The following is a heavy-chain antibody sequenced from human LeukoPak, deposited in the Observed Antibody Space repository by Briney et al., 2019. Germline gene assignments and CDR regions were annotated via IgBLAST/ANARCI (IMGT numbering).Heavy chain of an antibody. CDR1: GGTFSSYA. V-gene: IGHV1-69*04. Sequence: ASVKVSCKASGGTFSSYAISWVRQAPGQGLEWMGRIIPILGIANYAQKFQGRVTITADKSTSTAYMELSSLRSEDTAVYYCAWVYCSGGSCPFDYWGQGTLVTVSS. CDR3: AWVYCSGGSCPFDY. D-gene: IGHD2-15*01. CDR2: IIPILGIA. J-gene: IGHJ4*02.